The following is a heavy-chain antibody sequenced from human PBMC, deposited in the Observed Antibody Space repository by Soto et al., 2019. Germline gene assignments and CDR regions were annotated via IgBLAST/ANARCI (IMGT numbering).Heavy chain of an antibody. CDR1: GYTFTSYD. J-gene: IGHJ6*03. CDR3: ARGLGYYFWSGYYMFVLSVDYYYYYMDV. Sequence: GASVKVSCKASGYTFTSYDINWVRQATGQGLEWMGWMNPNSGNTGYAQKFQGRVTMTRNTSISTAYMELSSLRSEDTAVYYCARGLGYYFWSGYYMFVLSVDYYYYYMDVWGKGTTVTVSS. CDR2: MNPNSGNT. D-gene: IGHD3-3*01. V-gene: IGHV1-8*01.